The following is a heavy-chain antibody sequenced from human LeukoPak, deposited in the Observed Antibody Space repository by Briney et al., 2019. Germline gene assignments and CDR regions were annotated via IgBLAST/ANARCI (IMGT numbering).Heavy chain of an antibody. CDR1: GFTFSSYG. Sequence: PGGSLRLSCAASGFTFSSYGMSWVRQAPGKGLEWVSGINWNGGSTGYADSVKGRFTISRDNAKNSLYLQMNSLRAEDTALYYCARDHIAAARTNWFDPWGQGTLVTVSS. D-gene: IGHD6-13*01. CDR2: INWNGGST. J-gene: IGHJ5*02. CDR3: ARDHIAAARTNWFDP. V-gene: IGHV3-20*04.